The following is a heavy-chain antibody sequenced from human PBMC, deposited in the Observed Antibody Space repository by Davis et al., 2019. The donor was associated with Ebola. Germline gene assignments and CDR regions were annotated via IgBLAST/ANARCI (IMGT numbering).Heavy chain of an antibody. V-gene: IGHV1-2*02. CDR1: GYTFTSYD. D-gene: IGHD2-15*01. J-gene: IGHJ4*02. CDR3: AGEVLYCSGGSCLY. CDR2: INPNSGGT. Sequence: ASVKVSCKASGYTFTSYDINWVRQAPGQGLEWMGWINPNSGGTNYAQKFQGRVTMTRDTSISTAYMELSRLRSDDTAVYYCAGEVLYCSGGSCLYWGQGTLVTVSS.